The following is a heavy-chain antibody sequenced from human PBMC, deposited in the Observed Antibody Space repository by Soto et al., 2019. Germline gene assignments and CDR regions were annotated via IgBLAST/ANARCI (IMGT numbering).Heavy chain of an antibody. V-gene: IGHV5-51*01. CDR2: IYPGDSDT. J-gene: IGHJ3*02. CDR1: GYSFTSYW. Sequence: PGESLKISCKGSGYSFTSYWIGWVRQMPGKGLEWMGIIYPGDSDTRYSPSFQGQVTISADKSISTAYLQWSSLKASDTAMYYCATDPYYYDSSGYYSKPKDAFDIWGQGTMVTVSS. D-gene: IGHD3-22*01. CDR3: ATDPYYYDSSGYYSKPKDAFDI.